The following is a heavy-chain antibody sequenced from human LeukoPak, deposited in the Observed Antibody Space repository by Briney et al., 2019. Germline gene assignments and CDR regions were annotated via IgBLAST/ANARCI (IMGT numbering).Heavy chain of an antibody. D-gene: IGHD2-21*02. V-gene: IGHV4-34*01. CDR2: INHSGST. CDR3: ASSPLSCGGDCYSGGPFDY. CDR1: GGSFSGYY. Sequence: SETLSLTCAVYGGSFSGYYWSWIRQPPGKGLEWIGEINHSGSTNYNPSLKSRVTISVDTSKNQFSLKLSSVTAADTAVYYCASSPLSCGGDCYSGGPFDYWGQGTLVTVSS. J-gene: IGHJ4*02.